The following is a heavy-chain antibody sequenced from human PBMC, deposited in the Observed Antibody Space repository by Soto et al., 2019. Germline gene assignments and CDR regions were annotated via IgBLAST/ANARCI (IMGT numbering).Heavy chain of an antibody. Sequence: PGGSLRLSCAASGFTFSSYAMTWVRQAPGKGLEWVSAISGSGDSTSYADSVKGRFTVSRDTSKNTLYLQMNSLRVGDTAVYFCAKDRAYTAYDLWTYHYHYYAMDVWGQGTTVTVSS. J-gene: IGHJ6*02. D-gene: IGHD5-12*01. CDR3: AKDRAYTAYDLWTYHYHYYAMDV. V-gene: IGHV3-23*01. CDR2: ISGSGDST. CDR1: GFTFSSYA.